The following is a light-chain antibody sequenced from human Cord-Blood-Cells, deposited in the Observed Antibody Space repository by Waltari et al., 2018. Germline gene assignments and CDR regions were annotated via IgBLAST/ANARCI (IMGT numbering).Light chain of an antibody. CDR2: GAS. Sequence: VLTQSPGTLSLSPGERATISRRASQSVSTSYLAWYQQKPGQAPRLLIYGASSRATCIPDRFSGSGSGTDFTLTISRLKPEDFAVYYCQQYGSSITFGQGTRLEIK. V-gene: IGKV3-20*01. CDR3: QQYGSSIT. CDR1: QSVSTSY. J-gene: IGKJ5*01.